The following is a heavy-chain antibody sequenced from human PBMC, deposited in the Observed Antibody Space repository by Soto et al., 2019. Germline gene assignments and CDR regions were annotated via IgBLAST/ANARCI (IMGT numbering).Heavy chain of an antibody. CDR1: GFTFSSYW. J-gene: IGHJ6*03. V-gene: IGHV3-7*01. CDR2: IKQDGSEK. CDR3: ARAYHPPVYTIFGVVIGSPDYYYYMDV. Sequence: GGSLRLSCAASGFTFSSYWMSWVRQAPGKGLEWVANIKQDGSEKYYVDSVKGRFTISRDNAKNSLYLQMNSLRAEDTAVYYCARAYHPPVYTIFGVVIGSPDYYYYMDVWGKGTTVTVSS. D-gene: IGHD3-3*01.